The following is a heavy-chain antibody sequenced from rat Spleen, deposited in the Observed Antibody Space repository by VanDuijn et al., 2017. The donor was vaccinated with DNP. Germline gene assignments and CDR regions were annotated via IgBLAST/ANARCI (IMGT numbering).Heavy chain of an antibody. CDR1: GFTFSDYN. CDR3: ARGENVYYGPFAY. CDR2: ISYDGSST. J-gene: IGHJ3*01. V-gene: IGHV5-7*01. D-gene: IGHD1-6*01. Sequence: EVQLVESGGGLVQPGRSLKLSCAASGFTFSDYNMAWVRQAPKKGLEWVATISYDGSSTYYRDSVKGRFTISRDNAKSTLYLQMDSLRSEDTATYYCARGENVYYGPFAYWGQGTLVTVSS.